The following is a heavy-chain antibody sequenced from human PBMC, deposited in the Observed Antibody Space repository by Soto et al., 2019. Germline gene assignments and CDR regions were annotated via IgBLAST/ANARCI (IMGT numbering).Heavy chain of an antibody. V-gene: IGHV2-70*01. CDR2: IDWADDK. D-gene: IGHD5-18*01. Sequence: SGPTLVNPTHTLTLTCTFSGFSLSTTGMCVSWIRQPPGKALEWLALIDWADDKYYSTSLKTRLTISKDTSKNQVVLTMTNVEPVDTATYFCSRAVGGFTYGYPDYWGQGTLVTVSS. CDR3: SRAVGGFTYGYPDY. J-gene: IGHJ4*02. CDR1: GFSLSTTGMC.